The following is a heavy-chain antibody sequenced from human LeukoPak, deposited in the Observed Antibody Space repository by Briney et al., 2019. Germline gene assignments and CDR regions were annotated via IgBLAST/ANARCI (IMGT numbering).Heavy chain of an antibody. CDR1: GDSISSYY. CDR2: IYASGST. J-gene: IGHJ5*02. CDR3: ARVITASWFDP. V-gene: IGHV4-4*07. Sequence: SETLSLTCTVSGDSISSYYWNWMRQPAGKGLEWIGRIYASGSTNYNPSLKSRVTMSVDTSKNQFSLKLSSVTAADTAVYYCARVITASWFDPWGQGTLVTVSS.